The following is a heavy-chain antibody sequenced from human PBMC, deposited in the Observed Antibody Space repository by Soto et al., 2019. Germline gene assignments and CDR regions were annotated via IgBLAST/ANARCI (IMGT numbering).Heavy chain of an antibody. J-gene: IGHJ4*02. CDR1: GGSISSSSYY. D-gene: IGHD4-17*01. Sequence: QLQLQESGPGLVKPSETLSLTCTVSGGSISSSSYYWGWIRQPPGKGLEWIGSIYYSGSTYYNPSLKRRVTISVDTSKNQFSLKLSSVTAADTAVYYCARIDYGDYVGFDYWGQGTLVTVSS. CDR3: ARIDYGDYVGFDY. V-gene: IGHV4-39*01. CDR2: IYYSGST.